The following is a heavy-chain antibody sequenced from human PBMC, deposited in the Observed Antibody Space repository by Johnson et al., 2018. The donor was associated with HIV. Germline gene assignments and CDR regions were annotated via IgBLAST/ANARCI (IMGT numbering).Heavy chain of an antibody. Sequence: QVQLVESGGGVVQPGGSLRLSCAASGFTLRIYDMHWVRQAPGKGLEWVPFMRYDGSNNCFVDSVKGRFTISRDNSKNTLYLQMNRLRAEDTAVYYCARGITMIVVVKGDAFDIWGQGTMVTVSS. CDR1: GFTLRIYD. CDR2: MRYDGSNN. CDR3: ARGITMIVVVKGDAFDI. J-gene: IGHJ3*02. V-gene: IGHV3-30*02. D-gene: IGHD3-22*01.